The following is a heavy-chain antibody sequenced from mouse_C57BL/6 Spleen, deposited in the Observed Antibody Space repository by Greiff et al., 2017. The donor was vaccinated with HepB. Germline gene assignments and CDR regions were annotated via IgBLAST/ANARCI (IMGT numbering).Heavy chain of an antibody. CDR2: ISSGSSTI. D-gene: IGHD2-5*01. V-gene: IGHV5-17*01. Sequence: EVMLVESGGGLVKPGGSLKLSCAASGFTFSDYGMHWVRQAPEKGLEWVAYISSGSSTIYYADTVKGRFTISRDNAKNTLFLQMTSLRSEDTAMYYCAREGYSNTGYFDVWGTGTTVTVAS. CDR1: GFTFSDYG. J-gene: IGHJ1*03. CDR3: AREGYSNTGYFDV.